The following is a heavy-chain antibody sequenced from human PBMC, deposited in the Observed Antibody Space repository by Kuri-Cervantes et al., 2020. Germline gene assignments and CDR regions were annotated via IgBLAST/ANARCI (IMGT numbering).Heavy chain of an antibody. CDR1: GGSISSSSYY. J-gene: IGHJ4*02. CDR2: IYYSGST. Sequence: GSLRLSCTVSGGSISSSSYYWGWIRQPPGKGLEWIGSIYYSGSTYYNPSLKSRVTISVDTSKNQFPLKLSSVTAADTAVYYCARDWSSGWYAVDYFDYWGQGTLVTVSS. D-gene: IGHD6-19*01. V-gene: IGHV4-39*06. CDR3: ARDWSSGWYAVDYFDY.